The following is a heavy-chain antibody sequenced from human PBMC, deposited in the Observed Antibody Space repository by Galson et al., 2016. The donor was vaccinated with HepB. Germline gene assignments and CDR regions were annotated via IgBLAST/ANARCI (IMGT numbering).Heavy chain of an antibody. CDR1: GYTFTNYA. D-gene: IGHD3-22*01. CDR2: INAGNGNT. Sequence: SVKVSCKASGYTFTNYAMHWVRQAPGQRLEWMGWINAGNGNTKYSQEFQGRVTITRDTSASTAYMELSSLRSEDTAVYYCVRDHYDSSGYPYNWFDPWGQGTLVTVSS. CDR3: VRDHYDSSGYPYNWFDP. V-gene: IGHV1-3*01. J-gene: IGHJ5*02.